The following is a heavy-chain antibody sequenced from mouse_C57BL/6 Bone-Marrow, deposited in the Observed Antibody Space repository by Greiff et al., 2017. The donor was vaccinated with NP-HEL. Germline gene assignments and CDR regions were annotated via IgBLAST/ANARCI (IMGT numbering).Heavy chain of an antibody. Sequence: EVQLQQSGPELVKPGASVKISCKASGYTFTDYYMNWVKQSHGKSLEWIGDINPNNGGTSYNQKFKGKATLTLDKSSSTAYMELRSLTSEDSAVYYCARFLLWFAYWGQGTLVTVSA. CDR3: ARFLLWFAY. CDR1: GYTFTDYY. D-gene: IGHD6-1*01. V-gene: IGHV1-26*01. CDR2: INPNNGGT. J-gene: IGHJ3*01.